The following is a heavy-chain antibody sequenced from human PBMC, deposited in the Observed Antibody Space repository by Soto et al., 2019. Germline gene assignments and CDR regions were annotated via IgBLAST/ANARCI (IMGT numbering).Heavy chain of an antibody. V-gene: IGHV3-23*01. J-gene: IGHJ4*02. D-gene: IGHD2-21*02. CDR2: ISVSVGST. CDR1: GFPFAPST. CDR3: AKRDVPHSTSNAYFYDH. Sequence: GGSLRLSCGVSGFPFAPSTMSWVRQAPGKGLEWVSTISVSVGSTYSADSVQGRFTVSSDISDNTLFLRMTSLTADDTAVYFCAKRDVPHSTSNAYFYDHWGRGVLVTVSS.